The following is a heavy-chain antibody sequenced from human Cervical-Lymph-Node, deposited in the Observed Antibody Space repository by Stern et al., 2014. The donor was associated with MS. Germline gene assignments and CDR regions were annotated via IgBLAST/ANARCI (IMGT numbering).Heavy chain of an antibody. CDR2: IIPIFGTT. D-gene: IGHD3-22*01. Sequence: QVQLVESGAEVKKPGSSVKVSCKASGDTFTNFAISWVRQAPGQGLEWMGGIIPIFGTTDYAQKFQGRVTITADESTSTAYMELTCLRSEDTAVYYCARGQSGYFYYYYGMAVWGQGTTVTVSS. CDR1: GDTFTNFA. V-gene: IGHV1-69*01. CDR3: ARGQSGYFYYYYGMAV. J-gene: IGHJ6*02.